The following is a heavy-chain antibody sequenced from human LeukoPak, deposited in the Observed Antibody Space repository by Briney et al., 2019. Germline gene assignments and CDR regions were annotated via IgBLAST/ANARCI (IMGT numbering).Heavy chain of an antibody. CDR3: AREWQGGIAAAGTRIEGDY. D-gene: IGHD6-13*01. CDR1: GFSVSGYW. V-gene: IGHV3-7*01. CDR2: IKQDGSEK. J-gene: IGHJ4*02. Sequence: GGSLRLSCAVSGFSVSGYWMTWVRQAPGKGLEWVANIKQDGSEKNYVDSVKGRFAISRDNAETSLFLQMNSLRVEDTAVYYCAREWQGGIAAAGTRIEGDYWGQGTLVAVSS.